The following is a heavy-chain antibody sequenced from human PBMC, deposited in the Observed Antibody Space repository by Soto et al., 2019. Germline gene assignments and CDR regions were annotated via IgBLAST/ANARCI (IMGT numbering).Heavy chain of an antibody. CDR3: ARSSTTVTKGARYDY. CDR1: GFTFRIYA. Sequence: QVQLVESGGGAVQPGRSLRLSCAASGFTFRIYAMYWVRQAPGKGMEWVTVISYDGSNKDYADSVKGRFTISRDNYKSTMYLQMNSLRVEDTAVYYCARSSTTVTKGARYDYWGQGTLVTVSS. J-gene: IGHJ4*02. D-gene: IGHD4-17*01. CDR2: ISYDGSNK. V-gene: IGHV3-30*04.